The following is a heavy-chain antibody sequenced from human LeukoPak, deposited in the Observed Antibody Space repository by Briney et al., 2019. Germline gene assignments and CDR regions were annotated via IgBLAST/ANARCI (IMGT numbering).Heavy chain of an antibody. Sequence: GASVKVSCKASGYTFTGYYMHWVRQAPGQGLEWMGWINPNSGGTNYAQKFQGRVTMTRDTSVSTAYMELSRLRSDDTAVYYCARDPHLAVRGAYWGQGTLVTVSS. CDR1: GYTFTGYY. D-gene: IGHD2-21*01. V-gene: IGHV1-2*02. J-gene: IGHJ4*02. CDR3: ARDPHLAVRGAY. CDR2: INPNSGGT.